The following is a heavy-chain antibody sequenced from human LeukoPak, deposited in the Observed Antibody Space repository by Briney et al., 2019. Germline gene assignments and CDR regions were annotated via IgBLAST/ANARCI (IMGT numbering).Heavy chain of an antibody. D-gene: IGHD2-8*01. J-gene: IGHJ4*02. CDR3: AGDLGVSY. CDR1: GFIFSSYT. Sequence: GGSLRLSCAASGFIFSSYTMHWVRQAPGKGLEWVSLISSTSSHINYADSVKGRFTISRDNTKNSLYLQMSSLRAGDTAVYYCAGDLGVSYWGQGTLVTVSS. CDR2: ISSTSSHI. V-gene: IGHV3-21*01.